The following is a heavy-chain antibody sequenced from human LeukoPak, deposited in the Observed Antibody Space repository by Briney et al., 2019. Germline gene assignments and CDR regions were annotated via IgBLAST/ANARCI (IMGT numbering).Heavy chain of an antibody. Sequence: ASVKLSFKASGYTLTCYYMYWVRQAPGQGLEWMGWINPNSGGTNYEQKYQGRGPMTRATSISTAYMELNRLRPDDTAVYCCTQGVYDIVVESLRMDGWGQGTTVTVYS. CDR2: INPNSGGT. CDR3: TQGVYDIVVESLRMDG. D-gene: IGHD2-15*01. CDR1: GYTLTCYY. V-gene: IGHV1-2*02. J-gene: IGHJ6*02.